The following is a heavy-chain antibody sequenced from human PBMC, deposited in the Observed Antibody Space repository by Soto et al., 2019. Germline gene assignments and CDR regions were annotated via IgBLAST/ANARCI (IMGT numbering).Heavy chain of an antibody. V-gene: IGHV1-3*01. CDR2: INAGNGNT. J-gene: IGHJ6*04. Sequence: ASVKVSCKASGYTLTSYAMHWVRQAPGQRLEWMGWINAGNGNTKYSQKFQGRVTITRDTSASTAYMELRSLRSDDTAVYYCARDPQPNYDFWSGYHPGFDAPMDVWGKGTTVTVSS. CDR3: ARDPQPNYDFWSGYHPGFDAPMDV. CDR1: GYTLTSYA. D-gene: IGHD3-3*01.